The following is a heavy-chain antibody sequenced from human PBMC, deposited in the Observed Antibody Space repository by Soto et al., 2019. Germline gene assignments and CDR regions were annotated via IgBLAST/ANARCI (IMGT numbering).Heavy chain of an antibody. D-gene: IGHD2-15*01. CDR2: ISAYNGNT. CDR1: GYTFTSYG. J-gene: IGHJ3*02. V-gene: IGHV1-18*01. CDR3: AREEVVFPHPGAFDI. Sequence: QVQLVRSGAEVKKPGASVKVSCKASGYTFTSYGISWVRQAPGQGLEWMGWISAYNGNTNYAQKLQGRVTMTTDTSTRTAYMGLRSLRSDDTAVYYCAREEVVFPHPGAFDIWGQGTMVTVSS.